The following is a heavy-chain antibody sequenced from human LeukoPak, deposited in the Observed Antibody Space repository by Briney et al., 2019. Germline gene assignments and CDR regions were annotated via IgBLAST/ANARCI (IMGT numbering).Heavy chain of an antibody. D-gene: IGHD4-23*01. J-gene: IGHJ6*03. CDR1: GGSISSGDYY. V-gene: IGHV4-30-4*08. CDR3: ARVNYDYYYYMDV. Sequence: TSETLSLTCTVSGGSISSGDYYSSWIRQPPGKGLEWIGYIYYSGSTYYNPSLKSRVTISVDTSKNQFSLKLSSVTAADTAVYYCARVNYDYYYYMDVWGKGATVTVSS. CDR2: IYYSGST.